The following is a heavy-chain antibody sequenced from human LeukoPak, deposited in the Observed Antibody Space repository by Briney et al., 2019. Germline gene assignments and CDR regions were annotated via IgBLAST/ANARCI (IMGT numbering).Heavy chain of an antibody. D-gene: IGHD3-22*01. J-gene: IGHJ6*03. Sequence: PSETLSLTCTVSGGSISSYYWSWIRQPAGKGLEWIGRIYTSGSTNYNPSLKSRVTISVDTSKNQFSLKLRSVTAADTAVYYCARGRHDITMIVVVMTSVSYYLDVWGKGTTVTVS. V-gene: IGHV4-4*07. CDR2: IYTSGST. CDR1: GGSISSYY. CDR3: ARGRHDITMIVVVMTSVSYYLDV.